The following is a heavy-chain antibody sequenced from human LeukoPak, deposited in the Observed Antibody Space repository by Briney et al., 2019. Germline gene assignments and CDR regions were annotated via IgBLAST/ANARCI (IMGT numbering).Heavy chain of an antibody. CDR2: ISSSSSYI. J-gene: IGHJ4*02. V-gene: IGHV3-21*01. CDR1: GFTSSIFS. Sequence: GVSLTLSFTPSGFTSSIFSMKCVPQAPGEGREGVSSISSSSSYIYYADSVKGRFTITRDNAKNSLYLQMNSLRAEDTAVYYCARDEVVTAAPDYWGQGTLVTVSS. D-gene: IGHD2-21*02. CDR3: ARDEVVTAAPDY.